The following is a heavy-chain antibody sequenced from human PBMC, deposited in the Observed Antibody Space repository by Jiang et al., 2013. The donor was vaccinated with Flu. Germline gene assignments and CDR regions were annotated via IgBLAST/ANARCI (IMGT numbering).Heavy chain of an antibody. D-gene: IGHD2-2*01. CDR1: GFNFNNHN. CDR3: AREHQAYFYSYALDV. Sequence: VQLVESGGGVVQPGRSLRLSCAASGFNFNNHNMHWVRQAPGKGLEWVAVIWYDGTNPSYVDSVKGRFTISRDNSQNTLFLQMNSLRAEDTAVYYCAREHQAYFYSYALDVWGQGTAVTVSS. CDR2: IWYDGTNP. V-gene: IGHV3-33*01. J-gene: IGHJ6*02.